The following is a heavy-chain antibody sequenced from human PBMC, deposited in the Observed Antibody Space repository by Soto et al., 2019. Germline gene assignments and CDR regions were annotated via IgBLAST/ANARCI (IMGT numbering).Heavy chain of an antibody. J-gene: IGHJ3*02. CDR3: ARQRATIVPHDAFDI. D-gene: IGHD5-12*01. CDR1: GGSISSYY. CDR2: IYYSGST. Sequence: SETLSLTCTVSGGSISSYYWSWIRRPPGKGLEWIGYIYYSGSTNYNPSLKSRVTISVDTSKNQFSLKLSSVTAADTAVYYCARQRATIVPHDAFDIWGQGTMVTVSS. V-gene: IGHV4-59*01.